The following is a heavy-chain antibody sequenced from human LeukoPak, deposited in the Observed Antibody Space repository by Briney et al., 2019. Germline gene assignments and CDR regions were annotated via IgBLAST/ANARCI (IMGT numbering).Heavy chain of an antibody. CDR1: GGTFSSYA. V-gene: IGHV1-69*13. J-gene: IGHJ6*03. CDR2: IIPIFGTA. CDR3: ARGRDIVVVPAAIRSPYYMDV. Sequence: GASVKVSCKASGGTFSSYAISWVRQAPGQGLEWGGGIIPIFGTANYAQKFQGRVTITADESTSTAYMELSSLRSEDTAVYYCARGRDIVVVPAAIRSPYYMDVWGKGTTVTVSS. D-gene: IGHD2-2*01.